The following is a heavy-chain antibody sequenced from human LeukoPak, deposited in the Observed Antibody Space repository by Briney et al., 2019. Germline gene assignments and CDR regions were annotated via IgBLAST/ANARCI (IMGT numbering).Heavy chain of an antibody. D-gene: IGHD1-1*01. CDR1: GFTFDDYT. J-gene: IGHJ4*02. V-gene: IGHV3-43*01. Sequence: GGSLRLSCAASGFTFDDYTRDWVRQARGKGVGWISLISWDADNTYYADSVKGRFTISRDNSKNSLFLQLSSLRIEATALYYCASDISTGGAYWGQGTLVTVSS. CDR2: ISWDADNT. CDR3: ASDISTGGAY.